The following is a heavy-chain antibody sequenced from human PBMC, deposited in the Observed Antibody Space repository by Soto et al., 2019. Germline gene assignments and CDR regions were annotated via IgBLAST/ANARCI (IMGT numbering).Heavy chain of an antibody. CDR3: ARETYTSIVDS. CDR1: GYNFSAYY. J-gene: IGHJ4*02. D-gene: IGHD5-18*01. Sequence: QVQLVQSGAEVKKPGASVKVSCQTSGYNFSAYYFNWVRQAAGQGPEWMGWLNPRNGQTGYVQKFRGRVTMTRDTSVATIYLELSRLTYEDTAIYFCARETYTSIVDSWGQVILVTFSS. CDR2: LNPRNGQT. V-gene: IGHV1-8*01.